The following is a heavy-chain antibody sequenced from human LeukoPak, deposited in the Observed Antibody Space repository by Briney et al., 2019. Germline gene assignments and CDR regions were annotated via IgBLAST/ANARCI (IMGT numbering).Heavy chain of an antibody. CDR3: ARDGHDSSGYGDY. V-gene: IGHV3-30*03. CDR2: ISYDGSNK. J-gene: IGHJ4*02. D-gene: IGHD3-22*01. Sequence: GRSLRLSCAASGFTFSSYGMHWVRQAPGKGLEWVAVISYDGSNKYYADSVKGRFTISRDNSKNTLYLQMNSLRAEDTAVYYCARDGHDSSGYGDYWGRGTLVTVSS. CDR1: GFTFSSYG.